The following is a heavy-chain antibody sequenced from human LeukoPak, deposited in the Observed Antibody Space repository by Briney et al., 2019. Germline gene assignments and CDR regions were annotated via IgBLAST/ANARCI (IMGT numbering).Heavy chain of an antibody. V-gene: IGHV1-69*05. D-gene: IGHD2-2*02. Sequence: SVRVSCKASGGTFINYAMSWVRQAPGQGLEGMGGIIPLYNTTNHAQTLQDRVTITTDQSTRTAYMDLISLRSEDTAVYYCATMSLPGPIEGPFDAFDIWGQGTMVTVSS. J-gene: IGHJ3*02. CDR3: ATMSLPGPIEGPFDAFDI. CDR2: IIPLYNTT. CDR1: GGTFINYA.